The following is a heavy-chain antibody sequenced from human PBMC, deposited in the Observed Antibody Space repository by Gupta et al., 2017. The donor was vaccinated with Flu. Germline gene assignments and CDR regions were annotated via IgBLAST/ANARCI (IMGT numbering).Heavy chain of an antibody. Sequence: GQGLEWMGWMNPNSGNTGYAQKFQGRVTMTRDTAITTAYLELSSLRSDDTAVYYCARVRPSRYCDSNTGYDDAGYNWFAPGGQGTLVTVSS. CDR3: ARVRPSRYCDSNTGYDDAGYNWFAP. D-gene: IGHD3-9*01. V-gene: IGHV1-8*01. CDR2: MNPNSGNT. J-gene: IGHJ5*02.